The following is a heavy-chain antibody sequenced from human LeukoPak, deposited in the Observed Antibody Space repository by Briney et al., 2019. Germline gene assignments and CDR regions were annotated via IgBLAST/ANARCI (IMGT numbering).Heavy chain of an antibody. Sequence: ASVKVSCKASGYTFINYGISWVRQAPGQGLEWMGWINPYNGNTNYAQKLQGRITMTTDTSTSTAYMELRSLRSDDTAVYYCARDSYGSGSRPFYFDHWGQGILVTVSS. CDR3: ARDSYGSGSRPFYFDH. CDR1: GYTFINYG. D-gene: IGHD3-10*01. V-gene: IGHV1-18*01. J-gene: IGHJ4*02. CDR2: INPYNGNT.